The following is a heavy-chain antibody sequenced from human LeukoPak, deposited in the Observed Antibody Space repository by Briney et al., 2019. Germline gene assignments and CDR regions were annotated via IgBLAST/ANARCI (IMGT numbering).Heavy chain of an antibody. CDR1: GFTFRSYW. Sequence: GGSLRLSCAASGFTFRSYWMHWVRQAPGKGLVWVSRISPDGTSKSYADSVKGRFTISRDNAKNTLSLQMNSLRAEDTAVYYCARDPYSGTYGDTYYYYMDVWGKGTTVTISS. V-gene: IGHV3-74*01. CDR3: ARDPYSGTYGDTYYYYMDV. CDR2: ISPDGTSK. D-gene: IGHD1-26*01. J-gene: IGHJ6*03.